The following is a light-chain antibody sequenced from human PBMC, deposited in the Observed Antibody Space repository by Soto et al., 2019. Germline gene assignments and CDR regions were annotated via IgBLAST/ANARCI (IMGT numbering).Light chain of an antibody. J-gene: IGKJ2*03. Sequence: DIQMTQSPSSLSASVGDRVTITCPASQSISSYLNWYKQKPGKAPKLLIYAASSLQSGVPSRFSGSGSGTDFTLTISTLQPDDVATYYCLQSYRTPYSFGQGTKLEI. CDR3: LQSYRTPYS. CDR1: QSISSY. V-gene: IGKV1-39*01. CDR2: AAS.